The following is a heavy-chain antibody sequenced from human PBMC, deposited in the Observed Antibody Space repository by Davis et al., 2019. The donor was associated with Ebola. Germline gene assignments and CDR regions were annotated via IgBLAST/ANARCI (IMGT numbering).Heavy chain of an antibody. CDR2: INHSGST. D-gene: IGHD6-13*01. V-gene: IGHV4-34*01. CDR3: ARMDEAAASINLDY. J-gene: IGHJ4*02. Sequence: MPSETLSLTCAVYGGSFSGYYWTWIRQPPGKGLEWIGEINHSGSTNDNPSLKSRVIMSVDTSKNQFSLRLTSVTAADTAVYYCARMDEAAASINLDYWGQGTLVTVSS. CDR1: GGSFSGYY.